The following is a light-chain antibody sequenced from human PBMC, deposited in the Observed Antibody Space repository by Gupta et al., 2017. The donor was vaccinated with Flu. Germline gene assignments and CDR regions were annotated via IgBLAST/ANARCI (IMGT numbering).Light chain of an antibody. CDR3: QQDGNLPVT. CDR2: AAS. CDR1: QSVANRF. J-gene: IGKJ4*01. Sequence: EIVLTQSPDFLSLSPGERATLACRASQSVANRFLAWYQQKPGQAPRLLISAASSRATDIPDMFSGDGSGTDFTLTISRLEPEDSAVYYCQQDGNLPVTFGGGTKVEIK. V-gene: IGKV3-20*01.